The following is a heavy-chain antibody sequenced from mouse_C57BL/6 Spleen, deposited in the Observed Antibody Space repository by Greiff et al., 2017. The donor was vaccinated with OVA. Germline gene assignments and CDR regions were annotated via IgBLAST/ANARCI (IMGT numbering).Heavy chain of an antibody. D-gene: IGHD2-3*01. CDR3: ARGDGYYSFDY. J-gene: IGHJ2*01. Sequence: VKLMESGPELVKPGASVKISCKASGYAFSSSWMNWVKQRPGKGLEWIGRIYPGDGDTNYNGKFKGKATLTADKSSSTAYMQLSSLTSEDSAVYFCARGDGYYSFDYWGQGTTLTVSS. CDR1: GYAFSSSW. V-gene: IGHV1-82*01. CDR2: IYPGDGDT.